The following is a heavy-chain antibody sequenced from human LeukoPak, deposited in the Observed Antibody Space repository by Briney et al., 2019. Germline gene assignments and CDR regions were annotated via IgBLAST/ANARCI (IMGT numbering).Heavy chain of an antibody. J-gene: IGHJ3*02. Sequence: GGSLRLSCAASGFTFSSYSMNWVRQAPGKGLEWVSYISSSSTIYYADSVKGRFTISRDNAKNSLYLQMNSLRAEDTALYYCAAHGGAFDIWGQGTMVTVSS. CDR2: ISSSSTI. D-gene: IGHD3-10*01. V-gene: IGHV3-48*04. CDR1: GFTFSSYS. CDR3: AAHGGAFDI.